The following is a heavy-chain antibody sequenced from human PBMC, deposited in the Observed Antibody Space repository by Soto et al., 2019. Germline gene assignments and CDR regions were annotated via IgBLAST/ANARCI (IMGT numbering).Heavy chain of an antibody. CDR2: MNPNSGNT. D-gene: IGHD6-6*01. J-gene: IGHJ6*02. CDR1: GYTFTSYD. Sequence: QVQLVQSGAEVKKPGASVKVSCKASGYTFTSYDINWVRQATGQGLEWMGWMNPNSGNTGYAQKYQVRVTMPRNTAISTAYMELSSLRSEDTAVYYCARGTQLDRGGYYYDGMDVWGQGTTVTVSS. CDR3: ARGTQLDRGGYYYDGMDV. V-gene: IGHV1-8*01.